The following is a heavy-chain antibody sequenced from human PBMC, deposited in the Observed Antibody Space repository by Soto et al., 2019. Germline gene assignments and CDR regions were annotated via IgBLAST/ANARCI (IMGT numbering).Heavy chain of an antibody. D-gene: IGHD1-1*01. CDR1: GFIFDDFA. CDR3: ARDTDSDTWNDPFDY. J-gene: IGHJ4*02. CDR2: ISWNSGST. V-gene: IGHV3-9*01. Sequence: VQLVESGGGLVQPGRFLRLSCAASGFIFDDFAMHWVRQAPGKGLEWVSGISWNSGSTDYAASVKGRFIISRDNARNSLYLQMNSLRPEDTALYYCARDTDSDTWNDPFDYWGQGALVIVS.